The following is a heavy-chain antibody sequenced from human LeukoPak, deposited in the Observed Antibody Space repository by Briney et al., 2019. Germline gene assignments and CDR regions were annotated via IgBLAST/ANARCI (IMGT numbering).Heavy chain of an antibody. Sequence: GGSLRLSCAASGFTFRTSGMNWVRQAPGKGLEWLSYISGDSGDTNYADSVKGRFTISRDNAKNSLYLQMNSLRVEDTAVYFCARDPRTVRIWGQGTLVTVSS. CDR2: ISGDSGDT. J-gene: IGHJ4*02. CDR1: GFTFRTSG. V-gene: IGHV3-21*05. CDR3: ARDPRTVRI. D-gene: IGHD1-1*01.